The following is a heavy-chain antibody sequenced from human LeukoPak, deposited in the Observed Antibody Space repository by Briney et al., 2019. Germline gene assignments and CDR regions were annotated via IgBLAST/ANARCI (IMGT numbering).Heavy chain of an antibody. V-gene: IGHV4-39*07. CDR2: IYYSGST. J-gene: IGHJ5*02. D-gene: IGHD3-10*01. CDR3: ARGLYGSGSYYNH. CDR1: GGSISSSSYY. Sequence: SETLSLTCTVSGGSISSSSYYWGWIRQPPGKGLEWIGSIYYSGSTYYNPSLKSRVTTPVDTSKNQFSLKLSSVTAADTAVYYCARGLYGSGSYYNHWGQGTLVTVSS.